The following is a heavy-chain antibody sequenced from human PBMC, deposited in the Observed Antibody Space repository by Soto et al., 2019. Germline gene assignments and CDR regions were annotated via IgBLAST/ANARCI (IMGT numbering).Heavy chain of an antibody. D-gene: IGHD3-10*01. Sequence: PGGSLRLSCAASGFTFSSYAMSWVRQAPGKGLEWVSAISGSGGSTYYADSVKGRFTISRDNSKNTLYLQMNSLRAEDTAVYYCAKPGGVRGVLHYFDYWGQGTLVTVSS. J-gene: IGHJ4*02. CDR2: ISGSGGST. V-gene: IGHV3-23*01. CDR1: GFTFSSYA. CDR3: AKPGGVRGVLHYFDY.